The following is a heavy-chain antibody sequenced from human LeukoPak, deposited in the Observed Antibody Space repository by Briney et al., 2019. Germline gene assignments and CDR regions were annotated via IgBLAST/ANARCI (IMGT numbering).Heavy chain of an antibody. D-gene: IGHD1-1*01. CDR3: AKDRAGPPWAD. CDR1: GFTFSTYT. V-gene: IGHV3-23*01. J-gene: IGHJ4*02. CDR2: INGRGGDT. Sequence: GGSLRLSCAPSGFTFSTYTMTWVRQAPGKGLECVSTINGRGGDTYYADSVKGRFTISRDNSRNTVYLQMNSLRAEDTAVYYCAKDRAGPPWADWGQGTLVTVSS.